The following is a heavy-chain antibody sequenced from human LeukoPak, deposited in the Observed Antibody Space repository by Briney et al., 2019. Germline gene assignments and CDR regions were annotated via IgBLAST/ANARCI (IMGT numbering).Heavy chain of an antibody. CDR1: GGIFSSYA. D-gene: IGHD3-9*01. V-gene: IGHV1-69*04. Sequence: GSSVKVSCKASGGIFSSYAISWVRQAPGQGLEWMGRIIPIHGTANYAQKFQGRVTITADKSTSTAYMELSSLRSEDTAVYYCARGLGDYNTDWFPVSGYWGQGTLVTVSS. CDR3: ARGLGDYNTDWFPVSGY. CDR2: IIPIHGTA. J-gene: IGHJ4*02.